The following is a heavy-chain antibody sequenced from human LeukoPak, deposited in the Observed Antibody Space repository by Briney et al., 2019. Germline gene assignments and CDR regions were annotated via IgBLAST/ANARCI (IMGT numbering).Heavy chain of an antibody. V-gene: IGHV4-4*02. Sequence: TSGTLSLTCGVSGGSISNTNWWSWVRQPPGKGLEWIGEVHLNGATNYNPSLESRVSMSIDTSKNQMSLKLTSVTAADTAIYYCTRESGAFSPFGFWGQGTLVTVSS. CDR1: GGSISNTNW. CDR2: VHLNGAT. CDR3: TRESGAFSPFGF. J-gene: IGHJ4*02. D-gene: IGHD1-26*01.